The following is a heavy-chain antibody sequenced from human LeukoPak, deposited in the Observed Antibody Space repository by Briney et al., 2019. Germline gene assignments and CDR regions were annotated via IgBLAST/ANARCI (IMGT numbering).Heavy chain of an antibody. CDR1: GGSISSSNW. D-gene: IGHD2-15*01. V-gene: IGHV4-4*02. J-gene: IGHJ6*02. CDR2: IYHSGST. CDR3: ARDVRMSPYCSGGSCYEYDYGMDV. Sequence: NPSGTLSLTCAVSGGSISSSNWWSWVRQPPGKGLEWIGEIYHSGSTNYNPSLKSRVTISVDKSKNQFSLKLSSVTAADTAVYYCARDVRMSPYCSGGSCYEYDYGMDVWGQGTTVTVSS.